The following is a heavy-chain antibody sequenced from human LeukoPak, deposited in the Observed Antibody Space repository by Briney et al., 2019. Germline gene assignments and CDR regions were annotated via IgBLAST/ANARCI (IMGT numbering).Heavy chain of an antibody. V-gene: IGHV3-23*01. Sequence: GGSLRPSCAASGFTFSSYAMSWVRQAPGKGLEWVSAISGSGGSTYYADSVKGRFTISRDNSKNTLYLQMNSLRAEDTAVYYCAKDRSYYYDSQDYWGQGTLVTVSS. D-gene: IGHD3-22*01. CDR3: AKDRSYYYDSQDY. CDR1: GFTFSSYA. CDR2: ISGSGGST. J-gene: IGHJ4*02.